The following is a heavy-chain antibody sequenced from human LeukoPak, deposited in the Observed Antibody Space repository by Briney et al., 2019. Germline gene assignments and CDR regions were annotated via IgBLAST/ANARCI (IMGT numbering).Heavy chain of an antibody. J-gene: IGHJ4*02. Sequence: GGSLRLSCASSGFTFSSYAMGWVRQAPGKGLEWVSTIGGTGVRTYYADSVKGRFTISRDNSKNTLYLQINSLRAEDTAVYFCAKDRLGGPYFFHYWGQGTLVTVSS. CDR1: GFTFSSYA. CDR3: AKDRLGGPYFFHY. D-gene: IGHD3-16*01. V-gene: IGHV3-23*01. CDR2: IGGTGVRT.